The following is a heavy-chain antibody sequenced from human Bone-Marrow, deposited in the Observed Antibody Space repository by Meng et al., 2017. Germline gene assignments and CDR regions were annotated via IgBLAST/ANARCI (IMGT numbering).Heavy chain of an antibody. CDR2: IDYSGST. V-gene: IGHV4-39*01. D-gene: IGHD5-18*01. Sequence: QLQLQESGPGLVKPSETLSLTCPVSGGSISSSSYYWGWIRQPPGKALEWTGSIDYSGSTYYNPSLKSRVTISAGTSKNQSSLKLSSVTAADTAVYYCVRHKYNYGQSPFDYWGQGTLVTVSS. CDR3: VRHKYNYGQSPFDY. CDR1: GGSISSSSYY. J-gene: IGHJ4*02.